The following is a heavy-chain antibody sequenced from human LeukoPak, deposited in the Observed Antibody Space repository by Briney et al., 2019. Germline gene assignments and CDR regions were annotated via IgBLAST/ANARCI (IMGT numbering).Heavy chain of an antibody. D-gene: IGHD2-2*01. J-gene: IGHJ3*02. CDR2: LYDSGST. V-gene: IGHV4-59*01. CDR1: GGSIGTYY. CDR3: ARDVPADDAFDI. Sequence: PSETLSLTCTVSGGSIGTYYWSWIRQPPGKGLELIGYLYDSGSTNYSPSLKSRVTISVDTSKNQFSLKLSSVTAADTAVYYCARDVPADDAFDIWGQGTMVTVSS.